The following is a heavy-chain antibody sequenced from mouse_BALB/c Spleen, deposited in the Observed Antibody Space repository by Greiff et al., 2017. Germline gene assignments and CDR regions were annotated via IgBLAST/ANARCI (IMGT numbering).Heavy chain of an antibody. CDR1: GFSLTSYG. Sequence: QVQLKESGPGLVAPSQSLSITCTVSGFSLTSYGVHWVRQPPGKGLEWLGVIWAGGSTNYNSALMSRLSISKDNSKSQVFLKMNSLQTDDTAMYYGARDRYYGKGYFDYWGQGTTLTVSS. J-gene: IGHJ2*01. V-gene: IGHV2-9*02. CDR2: IWAGGST. CDR3: ARDRYYGKGYFDY. D-gene: IGHD1-1*01.